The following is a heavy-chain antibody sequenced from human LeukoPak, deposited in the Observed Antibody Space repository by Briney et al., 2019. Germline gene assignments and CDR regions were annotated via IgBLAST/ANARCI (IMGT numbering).Heavy chain of an antibody. V-gene: IGHV3-21*01. Sequence: GGSLRLSCAASGFTFSSYSMNWVRQAPGKGLEWVSSISSSSSYIYYADSVKGRFTISRDNAKNSLYLQMNSLRAEDTAVYYCARDSEGSTSAAFDYWGQGTLVTVSS. CDR2: ISSSSSYI. CDR3: ARDSEGSTSAAFDY. D-gene: IGHD2-15*01. J-gene: IGHJ4*02. CDR1: GFTFSSYS.